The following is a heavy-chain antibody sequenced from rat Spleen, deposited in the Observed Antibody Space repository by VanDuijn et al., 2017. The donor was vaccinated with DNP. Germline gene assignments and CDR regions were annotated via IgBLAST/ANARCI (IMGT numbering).Heavy chain of an antibody. CDR3: ARWNIGTSTLDY. CDR2: ISYSGTT. D-gene: IGHD1-5*01. CDR1: GFSITSNY. J-gene: IGHJ2*01. Sequence: EVQLQESGPGLVKPSQSLSFTCSVTGFSITSNYWAWIRKLPGNKMEWIGYISYSGTTSYHPSLKSRISITRDTSKNQFFLQLSSVTTEDTATYYCARWNIGTSTLDYWGQVVMVTVSS. V-gene: IGHV3-1*01.